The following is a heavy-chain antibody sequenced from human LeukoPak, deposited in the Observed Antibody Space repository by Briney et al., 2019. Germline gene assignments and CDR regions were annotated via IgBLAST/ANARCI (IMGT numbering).Heavy chain of an antibody. J-gene: IGHJ5*02. CDR2: IIPIFGSA. Sequence: ASVKVSCNASGGTFSSYAISWVRQAPGQGLEWMGGIIPIFGSANYAQKFQGRVTITADESTSTAYMELSSLRSEDTAVYYCATGGIIAAPHNWFDPWGQGTLVTVSS. CDR3: ATGGIIAAPHNWFDP. D-gene: IGHD6-13*01. CDR1: GGTFSSYA. V-gene: IGHV1-69*13.